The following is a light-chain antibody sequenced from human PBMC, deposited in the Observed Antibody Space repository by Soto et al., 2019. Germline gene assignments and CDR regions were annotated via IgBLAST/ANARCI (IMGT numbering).Light chain of an antibody. V-gene: IGLV4-60*02. CDR3: ETWYSNTHKV. Sequence: QSVLTQSSSASASLGASVKLTCILSSGHSTYIIAWHQQQPGKAPRFLMTLDRSGSYNRGSGVPDRFSGSSSGADRYLTISNLQFEDEGDYYCETWYSNTHKVFGGGTKVTVL. CDR2: LDRSGSY. CDR1: SGHSTYI. J-gene: IGLJ3*02.